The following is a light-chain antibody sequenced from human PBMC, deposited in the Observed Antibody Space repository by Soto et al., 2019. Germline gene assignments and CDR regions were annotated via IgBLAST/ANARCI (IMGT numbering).Light chain of an antibody. Sequence: EIVMTQSPATLSVSPGERATLSCRASQSVSSNLAWYQQKPGQAPRLLIYGASTRATGIPARFSGSGSGTEFTLTISSLQSEDFAVYYCQQYNNLPPYTFVQGT. J-gene: IGKJ2*01. V-gene: IGKV3-15*01. CDR1: QSVSSN. CDR2: GAS. CDR3: QQYNNLPPYT.